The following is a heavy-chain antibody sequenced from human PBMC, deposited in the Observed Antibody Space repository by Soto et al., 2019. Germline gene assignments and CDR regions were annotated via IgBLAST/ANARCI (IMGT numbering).Heavy chain of an antibody. CDR1: GGTFSSYA. Sequence: SVKVSCKASGGTFSSYAISWVRQAPGRGLEWMGGITPIFGTANYAQKFQGRVTITADKSTSTAYMELSSLRSEDTAVYYCARLTAMVILPSYWGQGTLVTVSS. CDR2: ITPIFGTA. V-gene: IGHV1-69*06. J-gene: IGHJ4*02. CDR3: ARLTAMVILPSY. D-gene: IGHD5-18*01.